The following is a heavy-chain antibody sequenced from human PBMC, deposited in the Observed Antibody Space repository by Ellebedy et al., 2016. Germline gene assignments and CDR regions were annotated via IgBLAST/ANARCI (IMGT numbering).Heavy chain of an antibody. J-gene: IGHJ4*02. V-gene: IGHV3-11*06. CDR3: ARGSGYYYDN. D-gene: IGHD3-22*01. CDR2: ISGGSTYR. Sequence: GGSLRLSCAASGFTFSDYQMNWIRQAPGRGLEWVSYISGGSTYRSNIGSVKGRFTISRDNGKNLLSLQMNNLRAEDTAVYFCARGSGYYYDNWGQGTPVTVSS. CDR1: GFTFSDYQ.